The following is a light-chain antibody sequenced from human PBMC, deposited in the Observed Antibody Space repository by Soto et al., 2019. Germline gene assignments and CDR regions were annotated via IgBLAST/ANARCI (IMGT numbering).Light chain of an antibody. CDR3: SSYTSSSAVV. J-gene: IGLJ3*02. CDR1: SSDVGGYNY. Sequence: QSVLTQPASVSGSPGQSITISCTGTSSDVGGYNYVSWYQQYPSKAPKLMIYDVSNRPSGVSNRFSGSKSGNTASLTISGLQAEDEADYYCSSYTSSSAVVFGEGTKLTVL. V-gene: IGLV2-14*01. CDR2: DVS.